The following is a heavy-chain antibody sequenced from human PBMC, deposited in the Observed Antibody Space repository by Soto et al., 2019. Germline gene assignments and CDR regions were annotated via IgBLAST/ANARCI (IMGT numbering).Heavy chain of an antibody. CDR3: ARWIADLQELFDS. CDR2: ISVFYGNT. V-gene: IGHV1-18*01. J-gene: IGHJ5*01. D-gene: IGHD2-2*03. Sequence: ASVKVSCKASGYTFTSYGISWVRQAPGQGLEWMGRISVFYGNTNYAQRLQGRVTMTADTSTSTAYMELRSLRSEDTAMYYCARWIADLQELFDSRAQGSSVIVSS. CDR1: GYTFTSYG.